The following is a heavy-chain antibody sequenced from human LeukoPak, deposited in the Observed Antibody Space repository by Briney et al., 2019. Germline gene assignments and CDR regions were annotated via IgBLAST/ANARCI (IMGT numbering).Heavy chain of an antibody. CDR3: ARGLLYSSSSRWFDP. Sequence: SETLSLTCTVSGGSISSSSYYWSWIRQPPGKGLEWIGSIYYSGSTYYNPSLKSRVTISVDTSKNQFSLKLSSVTAADTAVYYCARGLLYSSSSRWFDPWGQGTLVTVSS. CDR2: IYYSGST. J-gene: IGHJ5*02. D-gene: IGHD6-6*01. V-gene: IGHV4-39*07. CDR1: GGSISSSSYY.